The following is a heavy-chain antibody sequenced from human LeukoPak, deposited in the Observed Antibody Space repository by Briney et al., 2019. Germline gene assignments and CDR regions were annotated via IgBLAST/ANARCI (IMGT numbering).Heavy chain of an antibody. Sequence: GGSLRLSCAASGFTFSNAWMSWVRQAPGKGLEWVGRIKSKTDGGTTDYAAPVKGRFTISRDDSKNTLYLQMNSLKTEDTAVYYCVALSNWYMGWFDPWGQGTLVTVSS. CDR1: GFTFSNAW. CDR3: VALSNWYMGWFDP. CDR2: IKSKTDGGTT. V-gene: IGHV3-15*01. J-gene: IGHJ5*02. D-gene: IGHD6-13*01.